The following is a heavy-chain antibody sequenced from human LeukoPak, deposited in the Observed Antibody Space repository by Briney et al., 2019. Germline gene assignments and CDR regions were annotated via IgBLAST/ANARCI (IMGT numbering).Heavy chain of an antibody. D-gene: IGHD3-22*01. Sequence: GGSLRLSCAASGFTFSSYWMSWVRQAPGKGLEWVANIKKDGSEKYYVDSVKGRFTISRDNAKNSLYLQMNSLRAEDTAVYYCARDLYRIVVVPHYFDYWDQGTLVTVSS. J-gene: IGHJ4*02. V-gene: IGHV3-7*01. CDR2: IKKDGSEK. CDR1: GFTFSSYW. CDR3: ARDLYRIVVVPHYFDY.